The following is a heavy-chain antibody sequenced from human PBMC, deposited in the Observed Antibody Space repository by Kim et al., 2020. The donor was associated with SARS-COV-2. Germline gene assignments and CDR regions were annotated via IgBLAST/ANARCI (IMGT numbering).Heavy chain of an antibody. Sequence: SETLSLTCTVSGGSISSSSYYWGWIRQPPGKGLEWIGSIYYSGSTYYNPSLKSRVTISVDTSKNQFSLKLSSVTAADTAVYYCARHANPFIAARPRGWFDPWGQGTLVTVSS. CDR3: ARHANPFIAARPRGWFDP. CDR2: IYYSGST. V-gene: IGHV4-39*01. J-gene: IGHJ5*02. CDR1: GGSISSSSYY. D-gene: IGHD6-6*01.